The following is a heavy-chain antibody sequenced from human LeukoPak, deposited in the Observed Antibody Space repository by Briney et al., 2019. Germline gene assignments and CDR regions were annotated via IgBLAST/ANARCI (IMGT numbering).Heavy chain of an antibody. CDR1: GGSISSGDYY. Sequence: SETLSLTCTVSGGSISSGDYYWSWIRQPPGKGLEWIGYIDYSGSTYYNPSLKSRVTLSVDTSNNHFSLKLRSVTAADTAVYYCARHNYYHFWSTLNWFDRWGQGTLVTVSS. CDR3: ARHNYYHFWSTLNWFDR. J-gene: IGHJ5*02. D-gene: IGHD3-3*01. CDR2: IDYSGST. V-gene: IGHV4-30-4*08.